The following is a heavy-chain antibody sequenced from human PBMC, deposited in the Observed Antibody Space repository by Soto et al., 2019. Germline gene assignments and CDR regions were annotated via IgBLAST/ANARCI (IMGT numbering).Heavy chain of an antibody. V-gene: IGHV4-59*08. J-gene: IGHJ4*01. CDR3: ARLGGYYQAFDS. CDR1: NSPISDFY. Sequence: SETLSLTCNVSNSPISDFYWSWFRQPPGQGLEWVGYIYYTGTTTYNPSLRSRVDISIDASKSQFSLDLRSVTAADTAVYYCARLGGYYQAFDSWGHGALVTV. CDR2: IYYTGTT. D-gene: IGHD3-22*01.